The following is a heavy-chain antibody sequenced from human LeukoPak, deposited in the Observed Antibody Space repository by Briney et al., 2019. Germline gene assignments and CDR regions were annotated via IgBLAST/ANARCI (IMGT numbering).Heavy chain of an antibody. CDR1: GYTFSNYD. CDR2: ISAYNGDA. J-gene: IGHJ3*01. Sequence: ASVKVSCKTSGYTFSNYDVYWVRQAPGQGLECMGWISAYNGDARYAQILQGRFTVTTDTSTSTAYMELRSLTYDDTAVYYCARAGYCGDAGCRGGSAFDVWGQGTMVTVSS. V-gene: IGHV1-18*01. D-gene: IGHD2-21*01. CDR3: ARAGYCGDAGCRGGSAFDV.